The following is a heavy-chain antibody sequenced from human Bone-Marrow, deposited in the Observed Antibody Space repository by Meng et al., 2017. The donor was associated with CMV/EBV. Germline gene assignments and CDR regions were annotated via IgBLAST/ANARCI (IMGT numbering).Heavy chain of an antibody. V-gene: IGHV1-69*10. J-gene: IGHJ4*02. CDR2: IIPILGIA. CDR1: GGTFSSYA. D-gene: IGHD5-12*01. CDR3: ARLDGVATTPLL. Sequence: SVKVSCKASGGTFSSYAISWVRQAPGQGLEWMGGIIPILGIANYAQKFQGRVTITADKSTSTAYMELSSLRSEDTAVYYCARLDGVATTPLLWGQGTLVTVSS.